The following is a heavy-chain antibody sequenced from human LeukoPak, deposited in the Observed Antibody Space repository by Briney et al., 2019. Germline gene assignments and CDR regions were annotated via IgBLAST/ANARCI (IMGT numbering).Heavy chain of an antibody. CDR1: GFTFSSYA. CDR3: AEGWDGVVAGRGYLNFFGY. CDR2: ISYDGSNK. V-gene: IGHV3-30*04. D-gene: IGHD2-15*01. Sequence: QTGGSLRLSCAASGFTFSSYAMHWVRQAPGKGLEWVAVISYDGSNKYYADSVKGRFTISRDNSKNTLYLQMNSLRAEDTAVYYCAEGWDGVVAGRGYLNFFGYWGPGTLVTVSS. J-gene: IGHJ4*02.